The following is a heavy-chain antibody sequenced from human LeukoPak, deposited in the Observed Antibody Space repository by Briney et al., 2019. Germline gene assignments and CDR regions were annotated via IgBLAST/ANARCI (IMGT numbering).Heavy chain of an antibody. D-gene: IGHD3-3*01. J-gene: IGHJ6*03. CDR2: IYYSGST. CDR1: GGSISSYY. Sequence: KPSETLSLTCTVSGGSISSYYWSWIRQPPGKGLEWIGYIYYSGSTNYNPSLKSRVTISVDTSKNQFSLKLSSVTAADTAVYYCASSVSGGGRFLEWLLPRGDYYYYMDVWGKGTTVTVSS. CDR3: ASSVSGGGRFLEWLLPRGDYYYYMDV. V-gene: IGHV4-59*01.